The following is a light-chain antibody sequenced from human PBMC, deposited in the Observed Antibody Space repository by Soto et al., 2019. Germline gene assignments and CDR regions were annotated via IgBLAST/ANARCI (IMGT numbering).Light chain of an antibody. Sequence: QSALTQPPSASGTPGQRVTISCSGSSSNVGGNPVNWYQHVPTTAPKLLIYTNTQRPSGVPDRFSGSKSGTSASLATSGLQSEDEADYYCASWDDSLNGPVFGTGTKV. J-gene: IGLJ1*01. V-gene: IGLV1-44*01. CDR3: ASWDDSLNGPV. CDR2: TNT. CDR1: SSNVGGNP.